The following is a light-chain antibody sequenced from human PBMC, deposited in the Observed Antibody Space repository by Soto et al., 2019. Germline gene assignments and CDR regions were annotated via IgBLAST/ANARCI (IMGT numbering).Light chain of an antibody. V-gene: IGLV2-8*01. CDR1: SSDVGAYKY. CDR3: TSYVGNDIWV. CDR2: EVT. Sequence: QSVLTQPPSASGSPGQSVTNSCTGTSSDVGAYKYVSWYQQYPGKAPKLMIYEVTKRPSGVPDRFSGSKSGNTASLTVSGLQAEDEADYYCTSYVGNDIWVFGGGTKVTVL. J-gene: IGLJ3*02.